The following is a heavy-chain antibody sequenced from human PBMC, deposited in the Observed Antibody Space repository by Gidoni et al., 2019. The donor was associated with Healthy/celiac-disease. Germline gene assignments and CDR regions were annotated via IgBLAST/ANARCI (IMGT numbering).Heavy chain of an antibody. Sequence: QVQRQQSGPGLVKPSQTLSLTCAISGDSVSSHSAAWNWIRQYPSIGREWLGRTDYRSKGYNDYAVSVKSRIHIDPDTSKNQFSLQLNSVTPEDTAVYYCARDEGSSWGYYYYGMDVWGQGTTVTVSS. V-gene: IGHV6-1*01. CDR1: GDSVSSHSAA. CDR2: TDYRSKGYN. J-gene: IGHJ6*02. D-gene: IGHD6-13*01. CDR3: ARDEGSSWGYYYYGMDV.